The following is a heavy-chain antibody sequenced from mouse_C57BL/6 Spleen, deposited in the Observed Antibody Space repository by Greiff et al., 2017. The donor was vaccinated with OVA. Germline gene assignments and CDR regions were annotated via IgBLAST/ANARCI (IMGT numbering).Heavy chain of an antibody. Sequence: QVQLQQPGAELVKPGASVKLSCKASGYTFTSYWMHRVKQRPGQGLEWIGMIHPNSGSTNYNEKFKSKATLTVDKSSSTAYMQLSSLTSEDSAVYYCARGVVATHWYFDVWGTGTTVTVSS. CDR2: IHPNSGST. J-gene: IGHJ1*03. CDR3: ARGVVATHWYFDV. CDR1: GYTFTSYW. D-gene: IGHD1-1*01. V-gene: IGHV1-64*01.